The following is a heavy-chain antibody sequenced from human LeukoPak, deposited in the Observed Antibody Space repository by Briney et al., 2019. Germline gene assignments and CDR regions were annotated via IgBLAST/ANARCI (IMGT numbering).Heavy chain of an antibody. CDR1: GYTFTGYY. CDR2: INPNSGGT. Sequence: ASVKVSCKASGYTFTGYYMHWVRQAPGQGLEWMGWINPNSGGTNYAQKLQGWVTMTRDTSVSTAYMELSRLRSDDTAVYYCARAEYSSSSGWGYYYGMDAWGQGTTVTVSS. J-gene: IGHJ6*02. D-gene: IGHD6-6*01. CDR3: ARAEYSSSSGWGYYYGMDA. V-gene: IGHV1-2*04.